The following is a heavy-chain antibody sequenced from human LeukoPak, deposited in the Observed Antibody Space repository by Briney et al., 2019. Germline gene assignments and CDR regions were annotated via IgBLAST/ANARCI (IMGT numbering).Heavy chain of an antibody. CDR1: GFTFKNFW. Sequence: GGSLRLSCAASGFTFKNFWMSWFRQAPGKGLEWVANIKQDGSQKYYVDSVKGRFTISRDNAKDSLFLQVNSLRAEDTAVYYCAWDSGYWYISGWSHFDYWGQGTLVTVSS. J-gene: IGHJ4*02. CDR3: AWDSGYWYISGWSHFDY. CDR2: IKQDGSQK. D-gene: IGHD6-19*01. V-gene: IGHV3-7*01.